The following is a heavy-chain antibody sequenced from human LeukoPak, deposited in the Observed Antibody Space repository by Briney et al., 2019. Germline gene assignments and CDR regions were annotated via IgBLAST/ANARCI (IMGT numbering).Heavy chain of an antibody. J-gene: IGHJ4*02. Sequence: ASVKVSCKASGYTFTSYDINWVRQATGQGLEWMGWMNPNSGNTGYAQKFQGRVTMTRNTSISTAYMELSSLRSEDTAVYYCALHYYDSGGYYSSDYWGQGTLVTVSS. V-gene: IGHV1-8*01. CDR2: MNPNSGNT. CDR3: ALHYYDSGGYYSSDY. D-gene: IGHD3-22*01. CDR1: GYTFTSYD.